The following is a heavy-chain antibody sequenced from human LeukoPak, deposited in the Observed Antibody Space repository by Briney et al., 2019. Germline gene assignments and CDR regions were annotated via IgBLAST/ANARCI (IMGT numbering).Heavy chain of an antibody. V-gene: IGHV1-8*01. Sequence: ASVKVSCKASGYTFTSYDINWVRQATGQGLEWMGWMNPNSGNTRYAQKVQGRITMTRDTSISTAYMELSSLRSEDTVVYYCARGPTLVRGVIMPDSVGGMDVWGQGTTVTVSS. J-gene: IGHJ6*02. D-gene: IGHD3-10*01. CDR2: MNPNSGNT. CDR3: ARGPTLVRGVIMPDSVGGMDV. CDR1: GYTFTSYD.